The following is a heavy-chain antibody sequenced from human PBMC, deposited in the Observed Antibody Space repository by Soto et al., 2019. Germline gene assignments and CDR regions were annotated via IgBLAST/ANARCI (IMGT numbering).Heavy chain of an antibody. D-gene: IGHD2-21*02. J-gene: IGHJ5*02. V-gene: IGHV4-4*07. CDR1: GGSITDYS. CDR2: IFSSGST. Sequence: SETLSLTCTVSGGSITDYSWVWIRQPAGKGLEWIGRIFSSGSTNYNPSLEGRITMSLDTSKNQFSLKLNSATATDTAVYFCARDQGVVVTADNWFDPWGQGILVTVSS. CDR3: ARDQGVVVTADNWFDP.